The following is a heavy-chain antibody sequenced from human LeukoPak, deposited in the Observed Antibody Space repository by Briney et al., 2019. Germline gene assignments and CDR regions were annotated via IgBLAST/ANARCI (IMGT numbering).Heavy chain of an antibody. CDR2: ISAYNGDT. J-gene: IGHJ5*02. V-gene: IGHV1-18*01. Sequence: GASVKVSCKASGYTFTSYNISWVRQAPGPGHEWMGWISAYNGDTNYAQKLQGRVTMTTGTSTRTAYMELRSLRSDDTAVYYCARLLGSRDSRSSPQHWFDPWGQGTLVTVSS. CDR1: GYTFTSYN. D-gene: IGHD6-6*01. CDR3: ARLLGSRDSRSSPQHWFDP.